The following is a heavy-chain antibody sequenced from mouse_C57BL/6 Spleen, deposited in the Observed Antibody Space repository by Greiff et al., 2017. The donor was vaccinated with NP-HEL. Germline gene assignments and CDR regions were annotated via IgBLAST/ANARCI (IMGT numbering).Heavy chain of an antibody. J-gene: IGHJ3*01. Sequence: EVQRVESGGGLVKPGGSLKLSCAASGFTFSDYGMHWVRQAPEKGLEWVAYISSGSSTIYYADTVKGRFTSSRDNAKNTLFLQMTSLRSEDTAMYYCARNYYGSSYGWFAYWGQGTLVTVSA. CDR2: ISSGSSTI. V-gene: IGHV5-17*01. CDR1: GFTFSDYG. CDR3: ARNYYGSSYGWFAY. D-gene: IGHD1-1*01.